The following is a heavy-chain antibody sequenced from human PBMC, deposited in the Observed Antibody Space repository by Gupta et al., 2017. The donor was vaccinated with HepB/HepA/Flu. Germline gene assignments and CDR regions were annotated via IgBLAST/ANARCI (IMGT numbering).Heavy chain of an antibody. D-gene: IGHD3-22*01. CDR3: ARIDYDSSGYYYVSACDI. J-gene: IGHJ3*02. CDR2: ISAYNGNT. Sequence: GYTFTNYGIIWVRQAPGQGLEWMGWISAYNGNTNYAQKLQGRVTMTTDTSTSTASMELRSLRSDDTAVYYCARIDYDSSGYYYVSACDIWGQGTMGTVSS. V-gene: IGHV1-18*01. CDR1: GYTFTNYG.